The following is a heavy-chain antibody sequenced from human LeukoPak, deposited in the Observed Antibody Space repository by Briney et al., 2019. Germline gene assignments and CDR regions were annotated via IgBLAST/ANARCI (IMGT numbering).Heavy chain of an antibody. CDR3: ARGDYYDSSGYL. V-gene: IGHV3-23*01. CDR1: GFTFSSYA. Sequence: GGSLRLSCAASGFTFSSYAMSWVRQAPGKGLEWVSAISGSGGSTYYADSAKGRFTISRDNAKNSLYLQMNSLRAEDTAAYYCARGDYYDSSGYLWGQGTLVTVSS. D-gene: IGHD3-22*01. J-gene: IGHJ5*02. CDR2: ISGSGGST.